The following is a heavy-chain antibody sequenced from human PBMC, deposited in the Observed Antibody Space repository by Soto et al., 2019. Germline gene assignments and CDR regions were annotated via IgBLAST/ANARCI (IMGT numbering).Heavy chain of an antibody. CDR1: GYTFGSYA. J-gene: IGHJ4*02. Sequence: GASVKVSCKASGYTFGSYAIHWVRQAPGQRLEWMGWINAGNGNTKYSQKFQGRVTITRDTFASTAYMEVSSLRSEDRAVYYCARAGLEIKYWGQGTLVTVSS. D-gene: IGHD1-1*01. CDR2: INAGNGNT. CDR3: ARAGLEIKY. V-gene: IGHV1-3*01.